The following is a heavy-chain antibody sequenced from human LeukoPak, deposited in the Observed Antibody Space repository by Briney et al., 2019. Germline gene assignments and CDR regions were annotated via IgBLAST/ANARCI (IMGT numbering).Heavy chain of an antibody. CDR1: GGSISSYY. V-gene: IGHV4-4*07. CDR2: PYSRRST. D-gene: IGHD3-3*01. Sequence: IPTETLPLTCTVSGGSISSYYWSWIRQPAGKGLEWIGRPYSRRSTNYNPSLKSRVTMSVDTSKNQFSLKLSSVTAADTAVYYCARSLGNYDFWSGYYPDNWFDPWGQGTLVTV. CDR3: ARSLGNYDFWSGYYPDNWFDP. J-gene: IGHJ5*02.